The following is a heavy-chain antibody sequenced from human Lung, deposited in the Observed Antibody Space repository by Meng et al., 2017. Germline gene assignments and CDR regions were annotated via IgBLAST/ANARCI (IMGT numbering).Heavy chain of an antibody. D-gene: IGHD6-19*01. CDR1: GYTFMHHG. CDR2: ISCYNGDT. J-gene: IGHJ4*02. Sequence: QVQLVQSGAEVKKPGASVKVSCKPFGYTFMHHGTSLIRQAPGQGLEWMGWISCYNGDTNYAQNLQGRVTMTIDKATSTAYMDLRSLRSDDTAVYYCARDPSNTSGRYAYFDYWGQGTLVTVSS. V-gene: IGHV1-18*01. CDR3: ARDPSNTSGRYAYFDY.